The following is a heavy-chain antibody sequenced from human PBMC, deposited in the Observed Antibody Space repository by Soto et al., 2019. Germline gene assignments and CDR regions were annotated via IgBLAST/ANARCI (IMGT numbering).Heavy chain of an antibody. CDR1: GGSISSSSYY. D-gene: IGHD5-18*01. V-gene: IGHV4-39*07. Sequence: SETLSLTCTVSGGSISSSSYYWGWIRQPPGKGLEWIGSIFYSGSTYYNPSLKSRVTISVDTSKNQFSLKLSSVTAADTAVFYCARTLYSYGPRFDYWGQGTLVTVSS. CDR2: IFYSGST. CDR3: ARTLYSYGPRFDY. J-gene: IGHJ4*02.